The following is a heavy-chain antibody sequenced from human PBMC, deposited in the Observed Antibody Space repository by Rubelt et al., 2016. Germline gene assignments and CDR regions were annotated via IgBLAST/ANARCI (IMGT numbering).Heavy chain of an antibody. CDR2: IYTSGST. CDR3: ARDHSSGWYLEGFFDY. Sequence: QVQLQESGPGLVKPSETLSLTCTVSGYSISSGYYWGWIRQPPGKGLEWIGSIYTSGSTYYNPSLKSRFTISVDTSKTQFSLKLSSVTAADTAVYYCARDHSSGWYLEGFFDYWGQGTLVTVSS. V-gene: IGHV4-38-2*02. J-gene: IGHJ4*02. CDR1: GYSISSGYY. D-gene: IGHD6-19*01.